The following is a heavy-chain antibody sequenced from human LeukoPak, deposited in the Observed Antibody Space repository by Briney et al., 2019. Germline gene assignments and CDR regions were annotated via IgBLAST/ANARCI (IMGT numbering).Heavy chain of an antibody. J-gene: IGHJ4*02. CDR2: ITPIFGTA. D-gene: IGHD3-22*01. V-gene: IGHV1-69*13. CDR3: AREWGLESSGYYYAY. CDR1: GGTFSRFT. Sequence: GASVKVSCTASGGTFSRFTISWVRQAPGQGFEWMGGITPIFGTANFAQKFQGRVSITADGSTSTAFMELSSLRSEDTAVYYCAREWGLESSGYYYAYWGQGTLVTVSS.